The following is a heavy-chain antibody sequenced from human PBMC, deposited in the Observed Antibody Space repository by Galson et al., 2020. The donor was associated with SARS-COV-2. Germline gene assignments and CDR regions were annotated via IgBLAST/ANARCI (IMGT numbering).Heavy chain of an antibody. Sequence: TLSLTCTVSGGSISSGSYYWSWIRQPAGKGLEWIGRIYTGVNTNYNPSLKSRVTISVDTSKNQFSLKLSSVTAADTAVYYCARESRWDLYFDHWGQGTLVTVSS. D-gene: IGHD1-26*01. V-gene: IGHV4-61*02. J-gene: IGHJ4*02. CDR3: ARESRWDLYFDH. CDR1: GGSISSGSYY. CDR2: IYTGVNT.